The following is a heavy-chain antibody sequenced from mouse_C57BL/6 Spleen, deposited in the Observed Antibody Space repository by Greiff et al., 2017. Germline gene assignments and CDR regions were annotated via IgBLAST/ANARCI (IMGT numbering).Heavy chain of an antibody. D-gene: IGHD3-2*02. J-gene: IGHJ1*03. V-gene: IGHV14-2*01. Sequence: VQLKESGAELVKPGASVKLSCTASGFNIKDYYMHWVKQRTEQGLEWIGRIDPEDGETKYAPKFQGKATITADTSSNTAYLQLSSLTSADTAVDYCARSNQATGYVDVWGTGTTVTVSS. CDR1: GFNIKDYY. CDR3: ARSNQATGYVDV. CDR2: IDPEDGET.